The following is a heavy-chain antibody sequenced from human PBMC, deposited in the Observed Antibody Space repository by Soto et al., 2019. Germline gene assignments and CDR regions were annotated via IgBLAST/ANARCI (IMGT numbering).Heavy chain of an antibody. D-gene: IGHD2-2*01. Sequence: PSETLSLTCTVSGGSISSYYWSWIRQPPGKGLEWIGYIYYSGSTNYNPSLKSRVTISVDTSKNQFSLKLSSVTAADTAVYYCARGGGCSSTSCRRNWFDPWGQGTLVTRLL. CDR3: ARGGGCSSTSCRRNWFDP. J-gene: IGHJ5*02. CDR1: GGSISSYY. V-gene: IGHV4-59*01. CDR2: IYYSGST.